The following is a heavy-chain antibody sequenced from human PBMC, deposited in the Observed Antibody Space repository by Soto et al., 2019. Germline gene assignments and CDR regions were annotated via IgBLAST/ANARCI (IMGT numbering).Heavy chain of an antibody. CDR1: GFTFSSYG. Sequence: GGSLRLSCAASGFTFSSYGMHWVRQAPGKGLEWVAVIWYDGSNKYYADSVKGRFTISRDNSKNTLYLQMNSLRAEDTAVYYCARDHIRVMVRGVILDYWGQGTLVTVSS. CDR2: IWYDGSNK. D-gene: IGHD3-10*01. V-gene: IGHV3-33*01. J-gene: IGHJ4*02. CDR3: ARDHIRVMVRGVILDY.